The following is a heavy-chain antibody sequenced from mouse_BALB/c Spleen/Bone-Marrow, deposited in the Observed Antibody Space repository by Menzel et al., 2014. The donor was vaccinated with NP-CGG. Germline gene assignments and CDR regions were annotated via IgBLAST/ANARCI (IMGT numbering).Heavy chain of an antibody. CDR2: IYPGNGDT. Sequence: LQQSGAELVKPGASVKMSCKASGYTFTNYNMHWVKQTPRQGLEWIGAIYPGNGDTSYNQKFKGKATLTADKSSSTAYMQLSSLTSEDSAVYYCARGGYGNYLYYAMDYWGQGTSVTVSS. J-gene: IGHJ4*01. CDR1: GYTFTNYN. CDR3: ARGGYGNYLYYAMDY. D-gene: IGHD2-10*02. V-gene: IGHV1-12*01.